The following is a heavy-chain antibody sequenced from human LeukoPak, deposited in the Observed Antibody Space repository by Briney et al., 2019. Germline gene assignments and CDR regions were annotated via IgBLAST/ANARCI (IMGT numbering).Heavy chain of an antibody. CDR1: GGSISSGSYY. Sequence: PSQTLSLTCTVSGGSISSGSYYWSWIRQPAGKGLEWIGRIYTSGSTNYNPSLKSRVTISVDTSKNQFSLKLSSVTAADTAVYYCARVNDFWSGYTLDYWGQGTLVTVSS. J-gene: IGHJ4*02. V-gene: IGHV4-61*02. CDR3: ARVNDFWSGYTLDY. D-gene: IGHD3-3*01. CDR2: IYTSGST.